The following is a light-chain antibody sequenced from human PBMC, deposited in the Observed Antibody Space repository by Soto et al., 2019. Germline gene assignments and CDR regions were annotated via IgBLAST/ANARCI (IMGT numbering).Light chain of an antibody. J-gene: IGLJ2*01. Sequence: QSVLTQSSSASASLGSSVKLTCTLSSGHSSYIIAWHQQQPGKAPRYLMKLEGSGSYNKGSGVPDRFSGSSSGADRYLTISNLLFEDEADYYCETWDSNTLVFGGGTKLTVL. CDR3: ETWDSNTLV. V-gene: IGLV4-60*02. CDR1: SGHSSYI. CDR2: LEGSGSY.